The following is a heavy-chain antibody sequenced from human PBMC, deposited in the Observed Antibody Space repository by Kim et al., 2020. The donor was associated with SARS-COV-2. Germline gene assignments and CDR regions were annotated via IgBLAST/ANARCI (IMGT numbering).Heavy chain of an antibody. Sequence: SETLSLTCTVSGGSISSSSYYWGWIRQPPGKGLEWIGSIYYSGSTYYNPSLKSRVTISVDTSKNQFSLKLSSVTAADTAVYYCARRKYLRLGIGVVIQGPWVYWGQGTLVTVSS. CDR1: GGSISSSSYY. CDR2: IYYSGST. V-gene: IGHV4-39*01. CDR3: ARRKYLRLGIGVVIQGPWVY. D-gene: IGHD3-3*01. J-gene: IGHJ4*02.